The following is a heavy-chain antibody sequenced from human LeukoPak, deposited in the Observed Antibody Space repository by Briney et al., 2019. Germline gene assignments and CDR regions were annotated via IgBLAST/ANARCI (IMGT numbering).Heavy chain of an antibody. CDR1: GFTFSSYA. CDR2: ISYDGSNK. CDR3: AFAGLDYYDSSGYYYLGY. J-gene: IGHJ4*02. V-gene: IGHV3-30-3*01. Sequence: GGSLRLSCAASGFTFSSYAMHWVRQAPGKGLEWVAVISYDGSNKYYADSVKGRFTISRDNSKNTLYLQMNSLRAEDTAVYYCAFAGLDYYDSSGYYYLGYWGQGTLVTVSS. D-gene: IGHD3-22*01.